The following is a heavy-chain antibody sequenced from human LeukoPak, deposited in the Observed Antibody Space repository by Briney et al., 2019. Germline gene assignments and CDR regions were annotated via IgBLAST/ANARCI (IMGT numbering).Heavy chain of an antibody. V-gene: IGHV3-48*01. CDR1: GFTFTYNG. CDR2: ISRSSTTI. Sequence: PGGSLRLSCAASGFTFTYNGMNWVRQAPGKGLEWVSFISRSSTTIYYADSVKGRFTISRDNAKNSLYLLMNSLRAEDTAVYYCAKDWYYYDSSGYYYDYWGQGTLVTVSS. D-gene: IGHD3-22*01. J-gene: IGHJ4*02. CDR3: AKDWYYYDSSGYYYDY.